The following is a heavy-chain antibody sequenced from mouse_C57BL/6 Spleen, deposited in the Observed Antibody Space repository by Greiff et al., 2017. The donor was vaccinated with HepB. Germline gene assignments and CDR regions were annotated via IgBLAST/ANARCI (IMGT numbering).Heavy chain of an antibody. CDR3: ARFDEYGSGDGYWYFDV. V-gene: IGHV1-81*01. D-gene: IGHD5-1*01. J-gene: IGHJ1*03. CDR1: GYTFTSYG. Sequence: QVQLQQSGAELARPGASVKLSCKASGYTFTSYGISWVKQRTGQGLEWIGEIYPRSGNTYYNEKFKGKATLTADKSSSTAYMELRSLTSEDSAVYFCARFDEYGSGDGYWYFDVWGTGTTVTVSS. CDR2: IYPRSGNT.